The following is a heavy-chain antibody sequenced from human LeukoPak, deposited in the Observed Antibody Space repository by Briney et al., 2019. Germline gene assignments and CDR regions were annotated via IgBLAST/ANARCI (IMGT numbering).Heavy chain of an antibody. V-gene: IGHV3-23*01. CDR3: AKGPVVPSSSYYFDS. CDR1: GFTFSNYA. Sequence: PGGSLRLSCAVSGFTFSNYAMSWVRQPPGKGLEWVSAVSGSGETTYYADSVKGRFTISRDNSKNTLYLRMLTLRADDTAVYYCAKGPVVPSSSYYFDSWGQGTLVTVSS. J-gene: IGHJ4*02. D-gene: IGHD2-2*01. CDR2: VSGSGETT.